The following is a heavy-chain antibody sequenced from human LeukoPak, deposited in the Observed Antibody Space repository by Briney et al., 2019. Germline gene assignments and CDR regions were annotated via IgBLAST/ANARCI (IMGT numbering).Heavy chain of an antibody. CDR1: GYTFTGYY. CDR2: INPNSGGT. CDR3: ARILDSAWGELGY. V-gene: IGHV1-2*02. J-gene: IGHJ4*02. Sequence: ASVKVSCKASGYTFTGYYMHWVRQAPGQGLEWMGWINPNSGGTNYAQKFQGRVTMTRDTSISTAHMELSRLRAEDTAVYYCARILDSAWGELGYWGQGTLVTVSS. D-gene: IGHD6-19*01.